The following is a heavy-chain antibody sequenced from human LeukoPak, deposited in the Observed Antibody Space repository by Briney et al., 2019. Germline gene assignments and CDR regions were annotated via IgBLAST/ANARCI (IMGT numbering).Heavy chain of an antibody. CDR2: IYHSGST. CDR1: GYSISSGYY. J-gene: IGHJ6*04. Sequence: SETQSLTCAVSGYSISSGYYWGWIRQPPGKGLEWIGSIYHSGSTYYNPSLKSRVTMSVDTSKNQLSLKLSSVTAADTAVYYCARVATRGHCSSTSCYGNYGMDVWGKGTTVTVSS. V-gene: IGHV4-38-2*01. D-gene: IGHD2-2*01. CDR3: ARVATRGHCSSTSCYGNYGMDV.